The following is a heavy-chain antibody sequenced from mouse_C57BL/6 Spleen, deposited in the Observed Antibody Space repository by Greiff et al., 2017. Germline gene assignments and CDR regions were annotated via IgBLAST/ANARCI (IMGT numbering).Heavy chain of an antibody. Sequence: VQLQQSGPGLVQPSQSLSITCTVSGFSLTSYGVHWVRQSPGKGLEWLGVIWSGGSTDYNAAFISRLSISKDNSKSQVFFKMNRLQADDTAIYYCARKSYYYGSSPYAMDYWGQGTSVTVSS. CDR3: ARKSYYYGSSPYAMDY. D-gene: IGHD1-1*01. CDR1: GFSLTSYG. CDR2: IWSGGST. J-gene: IGHJ4*01. V-gene: IGHV2-2*01.